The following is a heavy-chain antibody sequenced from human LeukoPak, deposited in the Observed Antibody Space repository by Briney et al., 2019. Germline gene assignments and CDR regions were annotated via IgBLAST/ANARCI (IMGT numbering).Heavy chain of an antibody. CDR2: INTSGST. J-gene: IGHJ4*02. D-gene: IGHD5-12*01. CDR3: PRDGYGSFDY. Sequence: SETLSLTCTVSGGSISSGSYYWIWNRQPAGKGLEGIGRINTSGSTNYNPSLKSRVTISVDTSKNQFSLKLSAVTAADTAVYYCPRDGYGSFDYWGQGTLVTVSS. CDR1: GGSISSGSYY. V-gene: IGHV4-61*02.